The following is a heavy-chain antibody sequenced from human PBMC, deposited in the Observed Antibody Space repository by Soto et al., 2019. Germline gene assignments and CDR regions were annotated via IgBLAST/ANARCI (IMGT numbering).Heavy chain of an antibody. Sequence: EVQLLESGGGLVQPGGSLRLSCAASGFTFSSYAMSWVRQAPGKGLEWVSAMSGSGGSTYYADSVKGRFTISRDNSKNTQYLQINSLRAEDTAVYYCAKFLQVGVVTGACDYWGQGTLVTVSS. V-gene: IGHV3-23*01. CDR1: GFTFSSYA. CDR3: AKFLQVGVVTGACDY. D-gene: IGHD3-3*01. J-gene: IGHJ4*02. CDR2: MSGSGGST.